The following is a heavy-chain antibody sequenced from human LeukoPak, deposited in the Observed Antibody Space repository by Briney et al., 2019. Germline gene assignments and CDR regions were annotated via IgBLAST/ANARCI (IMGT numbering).Heavy chain of an antibody. J-gene: IGHJ4*02. CDR1: GFTFSSYE. CDR2: ISSSGSTI. V-gene: IGHV3-48*03. D-gene: IGHD3-3*01. CDR3: ARVAKSGRSNYFDY. Sequence: PGGSLRLSCAASGFTFSSYEMNWVRQAPGKGLEWVSYISSSGSTIYYADSVKGRFTISRDNAKTSLYLQMNSLRAEDTAVYYCARVAKSGRSNYFDYWGQGTLVTVSS.